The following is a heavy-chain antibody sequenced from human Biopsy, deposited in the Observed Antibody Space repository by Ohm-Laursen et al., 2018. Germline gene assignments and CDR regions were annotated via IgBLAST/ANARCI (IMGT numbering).Heavy chain of an antibody. CDR1: GFTFSNYG. V-gene: IGHV3-48*03. CDR2: IYGGGSPV. J-gene: IGHJ3*01. CDR3: ARLNSGTYDASDL. D-gene: IGHD1-26*01. Sequence: SLRLSCAASGFTFSNYGMNWVRQPPGKGMEWISYIYGGGSPVSYADSVKGRFTISRDNAQNSLYLHMNSLRAEDTAVYYCARLNSGTYDASDLWGQGTMVIVSS.